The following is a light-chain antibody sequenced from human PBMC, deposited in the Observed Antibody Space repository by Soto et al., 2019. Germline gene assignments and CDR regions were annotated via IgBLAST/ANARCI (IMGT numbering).Light chain of an antibody. CDR2: VAS. V-gene: IGKV3-20*01. CDR1: QVIGSRY. J-gene: IGKJ2*01. Sequence: EIVMTQSPGTLSLSPGERATISCRASQVIGSRYLAWYHQKAGQAPRLLIDVASSRATGSTDRFSGSGSVTDFTLTISRLEPEDVGVYYCQQSCSSIPHTFGQGTKLEIK. CDR3: QQSCSSIPHT.